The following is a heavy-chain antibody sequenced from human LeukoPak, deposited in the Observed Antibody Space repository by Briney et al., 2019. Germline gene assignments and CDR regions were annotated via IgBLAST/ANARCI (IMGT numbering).Heavy chain of an antibody. Sequence: NPSETLSLTCTVSGGSISSYYWSWIRQPPGKGLEWIGSIYYSGSTYYNPSLKSRVTISVDTSKNQFSLKLGSVTAADTAVYYCARGVDFEYYFDYWGQGTLVTVSS. D-gene: IGHD3-9*01. V-gene: IGHV4-59*12. J-gene: IGHJ4*02. CDR2: IYYSGST. CDR3: ARGVDFEYYFDY. CDR1: GGSISSYY.